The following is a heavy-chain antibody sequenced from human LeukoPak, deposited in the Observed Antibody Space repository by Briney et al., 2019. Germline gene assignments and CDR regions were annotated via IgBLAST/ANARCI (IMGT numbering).Heavy chain of an antibody. Sequence: GGSLRLSCAASGFTFSSNGMNWVRQAPGKGLEWVSSISSTSSYMYYAESLKGRFTISRDNAKNSLYLQMNSPRAENTAVYYCARAPLRCGYYYYYMDVWGKGTTVTVSS. V-gene: IGHV3-21*01. CDR1: GFTFSSNG. D-gene: IGHD3-16*01. CDR2: ISSTSSYM. CDR3: ARAPLRCGYYYYYMDV. J-gene: IGHJ6*03.